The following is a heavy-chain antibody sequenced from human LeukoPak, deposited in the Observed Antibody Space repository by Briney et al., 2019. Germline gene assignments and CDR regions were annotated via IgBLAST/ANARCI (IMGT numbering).Heavy chain of an antibody. Sequence: GGSLRLSCTASGFTVSSNYMTWVRQAPGKGLEWVSIIYSGGSTYYADSVKGRFTISRDNPKNTLYLQMNSLRAEDTAVYYCARGSAYTDHDIWGQGTMVTVSS. CDR1: GFTVSSNY. CDR3: ARGSAYTDHDI. J-gene: IGHJ3*02. CDR2: IYSGGST. V-gene: IGHV3-66*01. D-gene: IGHD5-18*01.